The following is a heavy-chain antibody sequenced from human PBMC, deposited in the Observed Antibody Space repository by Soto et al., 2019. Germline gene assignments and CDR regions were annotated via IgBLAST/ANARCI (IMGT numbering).Heavy chain of an antibody. CDR1: GGTFSSYA. J-gene: IGHJ5*02. D-gene: IGHD6-19*01. Sequence: QVQLVQSGAEVKKPGSSVKVSCKASGGTFSSYAISWVRQAPGQGLEWMGGIIPIFGTANYAQKFQGRVTITADNSTSTAYMELSSLRSEDTAVYYCATTSGYSSGWYGRSGWFDPWGQGTLVTVSS. V-gene: IGHV1-69*06. CDR3: ATTSGYSSGWYGRSGWFDP. CDR2: IIPIFGTA.